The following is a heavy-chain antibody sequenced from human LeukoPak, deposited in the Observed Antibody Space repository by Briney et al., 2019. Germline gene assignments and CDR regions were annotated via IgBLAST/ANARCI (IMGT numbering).Heavy chain of an antibody. D-gene: IGHD2-21*02. J-gene: IGHJ6*02. CDR2: INHSGST. V-gene: IGHV4-34*01. Sequence: SETLSLTCAVYGGSFSGYYWSWIRQPPGKGLEWIGEINHSGSTNYNPSLKSRVTISVDTSKNQFSLKLSSVTAADTAVYYCARAYCGGDCYSGYYGMDVWGQGTTVTVSS. CDR3: ARAYCGGDCYSGYYGMDV. CDR1: GGSFSGYY.